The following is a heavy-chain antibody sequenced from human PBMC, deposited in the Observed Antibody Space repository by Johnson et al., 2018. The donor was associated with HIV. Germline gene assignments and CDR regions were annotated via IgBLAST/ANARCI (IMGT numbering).Heavy chain of an antibody. J-gene: IGHJ3*02. V-gene: IGHV3-30*19. CDR1: GFTFSSYG. CDR3: ARGGKWGIVGARGAFDI. D-gene: IGHD1-26*01. Sequence: QVQLVESGGGVVQPGGSLRLSCAASGFTFSSYGMHWVRQAPGKGLEWVAVISFDGSNQYYADSVKGRFTISRDNSKNTLYLQMNSLRAEDTAVYCCARGGKWGIVGARGAFDIWGQGTMVTVSS. CDR2: ISFDGSNQ.